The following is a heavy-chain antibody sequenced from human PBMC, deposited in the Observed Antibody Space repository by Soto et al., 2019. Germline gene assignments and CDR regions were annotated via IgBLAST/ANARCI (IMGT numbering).Heavy chain of an antibody. D-gene: IGHD6-19*01. Sequence: EVQLLESGGGSVQPGGSLRLSCAASGITLRNYAMTWVRQAPGKGLEWVSSINNSGSRTYYADSVKGRFTISRDNSKNTLFLKMNSLRAEDTAVYYCAYNQDRGSGGDYWCQGTLVTVSS. CDR3: AYNQDRGSGGDY. CDR1: GITLRNYA. J-gene: IGHJ4*02. CDR2: INNSGSRT. V-gene: IGHV3-23*05.